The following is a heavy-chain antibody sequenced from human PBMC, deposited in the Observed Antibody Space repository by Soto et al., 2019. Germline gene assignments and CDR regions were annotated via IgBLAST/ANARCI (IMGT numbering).Heavy chain of an antibody. D-gene: IGHD2-15*01. CDR3: AGGKKLLGPKGGKRAYFLGKDV. CDR1: GDSVSSSDFY. Sequence: SETLSLTCAVSGDSVSSSDFYWTWIRQPPGKPLEWIGYVYSTGTTNYSPSLKSRVDMSVDTSENQFSLKVRSVTAADAAVYFWAGGKKLLGPKGGKRAYFLGKDVLGHGTTVTVSS. V-gene: IGHV4-61*08. J-gene: IGHJ6*02. CDR2: VYSTGTT.